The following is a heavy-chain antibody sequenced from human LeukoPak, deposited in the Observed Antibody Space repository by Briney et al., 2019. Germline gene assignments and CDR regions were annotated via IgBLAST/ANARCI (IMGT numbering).Heavy chain of an antibody. J-gene: IGHJ2*01. D-gene: IGHD1-26*01. CDR1: GFTFNNYA. CDR2: IVGGGNIT. CDR3: AKTVGAYWYFDF. Sequence: GGSLRLSCAASGFTFNNYAMTWVRQAPGKGLEWVSAIVGGGNITYYADSVKGRFTISRDNSKNTLYLQMNSLRAEDTAVYYCAKTVGAYWYFDFRGRGTLVTVSS. V-gene: IGHV3-23*01.